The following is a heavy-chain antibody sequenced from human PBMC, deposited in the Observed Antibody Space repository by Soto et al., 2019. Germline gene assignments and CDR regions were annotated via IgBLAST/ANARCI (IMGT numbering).Heavy chain of an antibody. J-gene: IGHJ5*02. CDR2: IYSGGST. CDR3: ARELGRDIAAAGISWFDP. V-gene: IGHV3-53*04. Sequence: GGSLRLSCSASGFTVSSNYMSWVRQAPGKGLEWVSVIYSGGSTYYADSVKGRFTISRHNSKNTLYLQMNSLRAEDTAVYYCARELGRDIAAAGISWFDPWGQGTLVTVSS. D-gene: IGHD6-13*01. CDR1: GFTVSSNY.